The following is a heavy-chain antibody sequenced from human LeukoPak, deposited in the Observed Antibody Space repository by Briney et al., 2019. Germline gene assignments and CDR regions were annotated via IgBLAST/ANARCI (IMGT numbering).Heavy chain of an antibody. V-gene: IGHV4-31*11. Sequence: SETLSLTCAVSGDSVTSGGDFWTWIRQHPGKGLEWIGSISNSGTTSYNPSPKSRVSISLHTSNNHVSLRLGSVTAADTAVYFCARDVVVTSSPDAFDIWGQGTMVTVSS. CDR1: GDSVTSGGDF. CDR2: ISNSGTT. D-gene: IGHD2-21*02. J-gene: IGHJ3*02. CDR3: ARDVVVTSSPDAFDI.